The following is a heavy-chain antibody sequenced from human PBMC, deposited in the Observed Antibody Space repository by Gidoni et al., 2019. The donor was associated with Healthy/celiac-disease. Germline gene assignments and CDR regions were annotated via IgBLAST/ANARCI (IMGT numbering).Heavy chain of an antibody. D-gene: IGHD4-17*01. CDR1: GFTVSSNY. CDR2: ISSGGST. CDR3: ARENYYGDYSKYYYYGMDV. Sequence: EVQLVESGGGLVQPGGSLRLSCAASGFTVSSNYMSWVRQAPGKGLEWVSVISSGGSTYYADSVKGRFTISRDNSKNTLYLQMNSLRAEDTAVYYCARENYYGDYSKYYYYGMDVWGQGTTVTVSS. V-gene: IGHV3-66*01. J-gene: IGHJ6*02.